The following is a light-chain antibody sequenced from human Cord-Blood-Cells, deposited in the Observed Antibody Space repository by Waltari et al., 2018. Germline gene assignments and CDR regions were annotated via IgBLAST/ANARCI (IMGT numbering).Light chain of an antibody. CDR2: AAS. CDR3: QQSYSTPYT. V-gene: IGKV1-39*01. J-gene: IGKJ2*01. CDR1: QSISSY. Sequence: DIQMTQSPSSLSASVGDRVAITCRASQSISSYLNWYQQKPGKAPKLLIYAASSLQSGVPSRSSGSGSGTDVTLTISSLQPEEFATYYCQQSYSTPYTFGQVTKLEIK.